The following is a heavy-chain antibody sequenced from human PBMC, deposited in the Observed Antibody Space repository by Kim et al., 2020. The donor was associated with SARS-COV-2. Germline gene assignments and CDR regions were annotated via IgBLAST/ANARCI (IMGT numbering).Heavy chain of an antibody. V-gene: IGHV3-30-3*01. CDR3: ARDPQHYDFWSGPGGYFDY. CDR2: ISYDGSNK. CDR1: GFTFSSYA. Sequence: GGSLRLSCAASGFTFSSYAMHWVRQAPGKGLEWVAVISYDGSNKYYADSVKGRFTISRDNSKNTLYLQMNSLRAEDTAVYYCARDPQHYDFWSGPGGYFDYWGQGTLVTVSS. J-gene: IGHJ4*02. D-gene: IGHD3-3*01.